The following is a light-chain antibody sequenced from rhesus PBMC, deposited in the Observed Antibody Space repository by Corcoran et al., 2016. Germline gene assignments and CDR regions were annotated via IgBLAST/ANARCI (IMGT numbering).Light chain of an antibody. J-gene: IGKJ1*01. CDR1: QSLLHSNGNTY. CDR2: KVT. Sequence: DIMMTQTPLSLPVTPGEPASISCRSSQSLLHSNGNTYLDWFLQKPAQSPRLLIYKVTNRESGVPDRFSGRGAGTDFTLKISRVEPEDVGVYYCMQSTRDPRTFGQGTKVEIK. V-gene: IGKV2S2*01. CDR3: MQSTRDPRT.